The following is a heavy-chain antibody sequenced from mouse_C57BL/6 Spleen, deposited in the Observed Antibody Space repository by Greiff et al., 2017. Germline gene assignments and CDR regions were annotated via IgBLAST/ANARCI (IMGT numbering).Heavy chain of an antibody. J-gene: IGHJ2*01. Sequence: VQLQQSGPELVKPGASVKISCKASGYTFTDYYMNWVKQSHGKSLEWIGDINPNNGGTSYNQKFKGKATLTVDKSSSTAYMELRSLTSEDSAVYYCARGEPNYFDYWGQGTTLTVSS. CDR3: ARGEPNYFDY. CDR2: INPNNGGT. V-gene: IGHV1-26*01. CDR1: GYTFTDYY.